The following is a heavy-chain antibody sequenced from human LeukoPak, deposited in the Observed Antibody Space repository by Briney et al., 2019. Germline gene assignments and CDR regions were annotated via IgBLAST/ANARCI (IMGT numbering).Heavy chain of an antibody. CDR2: IGGSGGST. J-gene: IGHJ4*02. D-gene: IGHD3-9*01. CDR1: GFTFSSYA. CDR3: AKGLRLGKPMTDFDY. Sequence: PGGSLRLSCAACGFTFSSYAMSWVRQAPGKGLEWVSAIGGSGGSTYYADSVKGRFTISRDNSKNTLYLQMNSLRAEDTAVYYCAKGLRLGKPMTDFDYWGQGTLVTVSS. V-gene: IGHV3-23*01.